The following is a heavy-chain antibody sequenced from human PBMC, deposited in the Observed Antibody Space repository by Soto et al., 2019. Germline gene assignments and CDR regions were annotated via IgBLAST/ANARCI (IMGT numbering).Heavy chain of an antibody. CDR2: ISAYNGNT. D-gene: IGHD3-3*01. J-gene: IGHJ6*03. V-gene: IGHV1-18*01. CDR3: ARRGDYDFWSGHSSYYYYYMDV. Sequence: ASVKVSCKASGYTFTSYGISWVRQAPGQGLEWMGWISAYNGNTNYAQKLQGRVTMTTDTSTSTAYMELRSLRSDDTAVYYCARRGDYDFWSGHSSYYYYYMDVWGKGTTVTVSS. CDR1: GYTFTSYG.